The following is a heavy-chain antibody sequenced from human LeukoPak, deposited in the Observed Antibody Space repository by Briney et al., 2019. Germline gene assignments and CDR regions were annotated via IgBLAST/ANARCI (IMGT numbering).Heavy chain of an antibody. CDR3: ASRGYDSSGYYGGFDY. J-gene: IGHJ4*02. CDR2: ITGSGGST. V-gene: IGHV3-23*01. D-gene: IGHD3-22*01. CDR1: GFTFSSYA. Sequence: GGSLRLSCAASGFTFSSYAMTWVRQAPGKGLEWVSVITGSGGSTYYADSVKGRFTISRDTSKNTLYLQMNSLRAEDTAVYYCASRGYDSSGYYGGFDYWGQGTLVTVSS.